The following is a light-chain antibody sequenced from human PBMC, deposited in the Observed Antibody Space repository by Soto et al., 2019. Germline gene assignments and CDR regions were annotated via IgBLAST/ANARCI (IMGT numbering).Light chain of an antibody. J-gene: IGLJ2*01. V-gene: IGLV2-8*01. CDR2: EVS. CDR3: SSYAGSNKVV. CDR1: SSDVGGYNY. Sequence: QSVLTQPPSASGSPGQSVTISCTGTSSDVGGYNYVSWYQQHPGKAPKLMIYEVSERPSGVPDRFSGSKSGNTASLTVSGLQDEDEADYYCSSYAGSNKVVFGGGTKLTVL.